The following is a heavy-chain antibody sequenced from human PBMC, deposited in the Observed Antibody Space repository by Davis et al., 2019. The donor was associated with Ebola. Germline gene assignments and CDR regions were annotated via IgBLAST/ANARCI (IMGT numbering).Heavy chain of an antibody. CDR1: GGTFSSYA. V-gene: IGHV1-69*10. CDR3: ARMALLKNYYYYYMDV. CDR2: IIPILGIA. D-gene: IGHD5-24*01. Sequence: SVKVSCKASGGTFSSYAISWVRQAPGQGLEWMGGIIPILGIANYAQKFQGRVTIIADKSTSTAYMELSSLRSEDTAVYYCARMALLKNYYYYYMDVWGKGTTVTVSS. J-gene: IGHJ6*03.